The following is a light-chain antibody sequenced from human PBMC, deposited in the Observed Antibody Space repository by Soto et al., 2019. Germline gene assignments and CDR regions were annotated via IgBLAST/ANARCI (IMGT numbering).Light chain of an antibody. J-gene: IGKJ4*01. Sequence: DIPMTQSPSTLSASVGDRVTITCRASQSISTWLDWYQQKPGKAPKLLIYKASSLEGGVPSRFGGSESRTLFNITIGSLHPDDYATYYCQQYKTYPLTFGGGTTVDIK. V-gene: IGKV1-5*03. CDR1: QSISTW. CDR2: KAS. CDR3: QQYKTYPLT.